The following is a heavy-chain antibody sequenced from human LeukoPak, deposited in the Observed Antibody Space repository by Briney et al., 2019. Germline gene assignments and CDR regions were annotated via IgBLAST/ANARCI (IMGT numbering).Heavy chain of an antibody. V-gene: IGHV2-5*01. D-gene: IGHD4-17*01. CDR2: VYWNDDK. CDR3: ALQTTVTTGFDY. J-gene: IGHJ4*02. CDR1: GFSLSTSGVG. Sequence: SGPTLVNPTQTLTLTCTFSGFSLSTSGVGVGWIRQPPGTALEWLALVYWNDDKRYRPSLKSRLTITKDTSKNLVVLTMANMDPVDTATYYCALQTTVTTGFDYWGQGTLVTVSS.